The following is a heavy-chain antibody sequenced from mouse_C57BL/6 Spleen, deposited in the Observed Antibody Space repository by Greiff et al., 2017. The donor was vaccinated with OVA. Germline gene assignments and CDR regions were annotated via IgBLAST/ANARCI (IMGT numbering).Heavy chain of an antibody. V-gene: IGHV3-8*01. J-gene: IGHJ1*03. CDR2: ISCRVST. Sequence: DVHLVESGPGLAKPSQSLSLTCSVTGYSITSDYWNWIRKFPGTKLEYMGYISCRVSTDYKPTLKSRISITRDTSKNQYYLQVNSVTTEDTATYYCARSQFITTVDWYVDVWGTGTTVTVSS. CDR3: ARSQFITTVDWYVDV. D-gene: IGHD1-1*01. CDR1: GYSITSDY.